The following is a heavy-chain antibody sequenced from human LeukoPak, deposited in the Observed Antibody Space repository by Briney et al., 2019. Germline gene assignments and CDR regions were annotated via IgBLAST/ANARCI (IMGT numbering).Heavy chain of an antibody. J-gene: IGHJ4*02. CDR2: ISSSSSTI. Sequence: PGGSLRLSCAASGFTFTSYAMSWVRQAPGKGLEWVSYISSSSSTIYYADSVKGRFTISRDNAKNSLYLQMNSLRDEDTAVYYCASKAHSFDYWGQGTLVTVSS. CDR1: GFTFTSYA. V-gene: IGHV3-48*02. CDR3: ASKAHSFDY.